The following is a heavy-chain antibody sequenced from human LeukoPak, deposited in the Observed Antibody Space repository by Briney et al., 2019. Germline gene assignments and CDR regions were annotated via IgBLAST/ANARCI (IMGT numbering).Heavy chain of an antibody. Sequence: SETLSLTCTVSGGSISSFYWSWIRQPPGKGLEWIGYMHYGGSPNYNPSLKSRVITSLGTSKKQFSLKLNSVTTADTAVYYCVTGRYSYGWYDHWGQGILVIVSS. CDR2: MHYGGSP. D-gene: IGHD1-26*01. J-gene: IGHJ5*02. CDR3: VTGRYSYGWYDH. CDR1: GGSISSFY. V-gene: IGHV4-59*13.